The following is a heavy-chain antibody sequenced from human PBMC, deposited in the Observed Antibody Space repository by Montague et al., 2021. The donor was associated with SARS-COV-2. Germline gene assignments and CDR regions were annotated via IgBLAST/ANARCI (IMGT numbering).Heavy chain of an antibody. CDR1: GLTVSSNY. V-gene: IGHV3-53*01. CDR2: IDAVGNT. J-gene: IGHJ6*02. D-gene: IGHD2-15*01. Sequence: SRSLSLAASGLTVSSNYLTWVRQAPGRGLEWVSFIDAVGNTYYADSVKGRFTVSRDNSKNTVYLQMNSPRVEDTAIYYCARDERRASKWSYGLDVWGPGTTVTVSS. CDR3: ARDERRASKWSYGLDV.